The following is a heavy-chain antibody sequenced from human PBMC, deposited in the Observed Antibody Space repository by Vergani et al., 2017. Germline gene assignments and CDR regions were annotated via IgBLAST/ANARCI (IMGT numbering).Heavy chain of an antibody. Sequence: QVQLVQSGAEVKKPGSSVKVSCKASGGTFSSYAISWVRQAPGQGLEWMGGIIPIFGTANYAQKFQGRVTITADESTSTAYMELSSLRSEDTAVYYCAGDRVYIVATTTYYYYYYGMDVWGQXP. D-gene: IGHD5-12*01. CDR1: GGTFSSYA. J-gene: IGHJ6*02. CDR3: AGDRVYIVATTTYYYYYYGMDV. V-gene: IGHV1-69*01. CDR2: IIPIFGTA.